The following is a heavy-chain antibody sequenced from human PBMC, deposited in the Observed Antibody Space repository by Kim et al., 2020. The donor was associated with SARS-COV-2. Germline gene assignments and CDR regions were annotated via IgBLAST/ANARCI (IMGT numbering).Heavy chain of an antibody. Sequence: VKGRFTISRDNAKNSLYLQMNSLRAEDTALYYCAKDTVLLWFGESTYFDYWGQGTLVTVSS. V-gene: IGHV3-9*01. D-gene: IGHD3-10*01. CDR3: AKDTVLLWFGESTYFDY. J-gene: IGHJ4*02.